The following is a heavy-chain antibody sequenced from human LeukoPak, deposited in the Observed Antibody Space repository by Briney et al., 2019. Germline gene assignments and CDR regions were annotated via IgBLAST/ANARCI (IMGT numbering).Heavy chain of an antibody. CDR1: GFTFSSYA. J-gene: IGHJ4*02. CDR2: ISGSGGST. V-gene: IGHV3-23*01. CDR3: AKSVFGVVSVYFDY. D-gene: IGHD3-3*01. Sequence: GGSLRLSCAASGFTFSSYAMSWVRQAPGKGLEWVSAISGSGGSTYYADSVKGRFTISRDNSKNSLYLQMNSLRAEDTAVYYCAKSVFGVVSVYFDYWGQGTLATVSS.